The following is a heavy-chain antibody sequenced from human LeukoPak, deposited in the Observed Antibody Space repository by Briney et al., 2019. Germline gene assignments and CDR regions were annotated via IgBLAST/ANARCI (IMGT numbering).Heavy chain of an antibody. V-gene: IGHV1-8*03. CDR2: MNPTTDKA. D-gene: IGHD3-10*01. Sequence: ASVKVSCKASGYTFTTYNINWVRQATGQGLEWLAWMNPTTDKAGYAQKYQDRVTQKLQGRITITWDTSISTAYMELSSLRSEDTAVYYCARDPEKYYGSGEAILGGYYYYYMDVWGKGTTVTISS. J-gene: IGHJ6*03. CDR1: GYTFTTYN. CDR3: ARDPEKYYGSGEAILGGYYYYYMDV.